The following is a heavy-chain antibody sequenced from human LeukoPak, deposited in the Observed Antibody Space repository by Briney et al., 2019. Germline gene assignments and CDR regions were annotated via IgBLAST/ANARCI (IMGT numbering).Heavy chain of an antibody. CDR1: GGSISSYY. CDR2: IYSGGTT. D-gene: IGHD3-22*01. Sequence: LSLTCTVSGGSISSYYWSWIRLPPGKGLEWISIIYSGGTTYHADSVKGRFSISRDSSRNTLYLQMKSLRADDTAVYYCARGCYYERSGSCPFDYWGQGSLVTVSS. J-gene: IGHJ4*02. V-gene: IGHV3-53*01. CDR3: ARGCYYERSGSCPFDY.